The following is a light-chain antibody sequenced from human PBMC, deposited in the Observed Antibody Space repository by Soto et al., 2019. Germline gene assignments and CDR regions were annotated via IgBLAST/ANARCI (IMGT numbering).Light chain of an antibody. J-gene: IGLJ1*01. CDR3: NSYTGSNTFV. CDR1: SSDVGGYNY. V-gene: IGLV2-14*03. Sequence: QSALTQPASVSGSPGQSITISCTGTSSDVGGYNYVSWYQQHPGKAPKLMIFEVTNRPSGISNRFSGSRSGNTASLTISDLQAGDEAEYYCNSYTGSNTFVFGTGTKLTVL. CDR2: EVT.